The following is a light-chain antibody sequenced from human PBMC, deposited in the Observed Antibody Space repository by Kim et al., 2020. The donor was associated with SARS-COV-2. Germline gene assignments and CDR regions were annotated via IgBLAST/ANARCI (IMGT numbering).Light chain of an antibody. V-gene: IGLV1-40*01. J-gene: IGLJ2*01. CDR2: VNT. Sequence: RVTISCTGSSSNIGAGYDVHWYQQLPGTAPKLLIYVNTKRPSGVPDRISGSKSGTSASLAITGLQAEDEADYYCQYYDSSLTSVVFGGGTKLTVL. CDR1: SSNIGAGYD. CDR3: QYYDSSLTSVV.